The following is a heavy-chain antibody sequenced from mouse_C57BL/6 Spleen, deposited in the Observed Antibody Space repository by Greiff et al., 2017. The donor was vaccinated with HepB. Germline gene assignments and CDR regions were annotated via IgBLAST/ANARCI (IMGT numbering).Heavy chain of an antibody. CDR1: GYTFTEYT. V-gene: IGHV1-62-2*01. CDR3: ARHLYYDYDRGYAMDY. D-gene: IGHD2-4*01. Sequence: QVQLQQSGAELVKPGASVKLSCKASGYTFTEYTILWVKQRSGQGLEWIGWFYPGSGSIKYNEKFKDKATLTADKSSSTVYMELSRLTSEDSAVYFCARHLYYDYDRGYAMDYWGQGTSVTVSS. CDR2: FYPGSGSI. J-gene: IGHJ4*01.